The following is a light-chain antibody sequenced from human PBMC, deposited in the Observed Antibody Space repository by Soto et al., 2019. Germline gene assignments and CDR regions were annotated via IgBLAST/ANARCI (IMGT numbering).Light chain of an antibody. CDR3: SSYTRTSTLYV. CDR1: SSDIGGYNY. CDR2: DVS. V-gene: IGLV2-14*03. Sequence: QSALTQPASVSGSPGQSITISCTGTSSDIGGYNYVSWYQQLPGKVPKLIIYDVSNRPSGVSDRFSGSKSGNAASLTISGLQAEDEADYFCSSYTRTSTLYVFGTWTKLTVL. J-gene: IGLJ1*01.